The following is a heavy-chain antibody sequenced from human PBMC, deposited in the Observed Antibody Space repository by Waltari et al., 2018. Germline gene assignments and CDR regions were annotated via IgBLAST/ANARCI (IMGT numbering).Heavy chain of an antibody. V-gene: IGHV4-59*01. CDR1: GGSIGFYY. D-gene: IGHD4-4*01. CDR2: INYSGAT. J-gene: IGHJ6*03. Sequence: QVPLQESGPGLVEPSETLSLTCLISGGSIGFYYWTWIRQSPGKGPEWVGYINYSGATNYNPSLRSRVTMSVDTSRDQFSLSLSSVTAADTAVYYCARLTTSNAYFSMDVWGQGTTVTVSS. CDR3: ARLTTSNAYFSMDV.